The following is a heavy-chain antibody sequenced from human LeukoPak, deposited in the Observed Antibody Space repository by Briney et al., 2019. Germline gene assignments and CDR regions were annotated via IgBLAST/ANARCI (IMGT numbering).Heavy chain of an antibody. CDR2: IYYSGST. CDR1: GGSINDYY. V-gene: IGHV4-59*01. CDR3: ARATYYDFWSGFGDYYYMDV. J-gene: IGHJ6*03. Sequence: AETLSLTCAVSGGSINDYYRSWIRQPPGKGLEWIGYIYYSGSTKYNPSLKSRVTISVDTSKNQFSLKLSSVTAADTAVYYCARATYYDFWSGFGDYYYMDVWGKGTTVTVSS. D-gene: IGHD3-3*01.